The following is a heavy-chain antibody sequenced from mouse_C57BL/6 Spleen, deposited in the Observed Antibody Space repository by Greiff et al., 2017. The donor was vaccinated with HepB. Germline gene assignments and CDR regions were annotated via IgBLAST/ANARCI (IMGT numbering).Heavy chain of an antibody. D-gene: IGHD1-1*01. J-gene: IGHJ2*01. Sequence: VQLQESGAELAKPGASVKLSCKASGYTFTSYWMHWVKQRPGQGLEWIGYINPSSGYTKYTQKFKDKTTLTADKSSSTAYMQLRSLTYEDSAVDYCARDSSDYWGQGTTLTFSS. CDR2: INPSSGYT. V-gene: IGHV1-7*01. CDR3: ARDSSDY. CDR1: GYTFTSYW.